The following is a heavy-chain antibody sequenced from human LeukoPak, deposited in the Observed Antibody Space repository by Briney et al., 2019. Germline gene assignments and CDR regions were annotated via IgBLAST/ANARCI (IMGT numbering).Heavy chain of an antibody. V-gene: IGHV4-39*01. CDR2: TYYSGNT. CDR1: GGSIGSSSYY. D-gene: IGHD3-22*01. J-gene: IGHJ4*02. Sequence: SETLSLTCTFSGGSIGSSSYYWGWIRQPPGKGLEWVGSTYYSGNTYYNPSLKSRVTISVDTSKNQFSLTLNSVTAADTAVYYCTRGYDISGHTFDYWGQGTLVTVSS. CDR3: TRGYDISGHTFDY.